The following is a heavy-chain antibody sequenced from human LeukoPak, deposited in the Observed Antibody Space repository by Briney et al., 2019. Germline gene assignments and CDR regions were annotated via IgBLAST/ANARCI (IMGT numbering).Heavy chain of an antibody. V-gene: IGHV5-51*01. CDR1: GYSFTSYW. CDR3: ARGVVLAGATPTNWFDP. CDR2: IYPGDSDT. D-gene: IGHD1-26*01. Sequence: GESLKISCKGSGYSFTSYWIGWVRQMPGKGLEWMGIIYPGDSDTRYSPSFQGQVTISADKSISTAYLQWSSLKASDTAMYYCARGVVLAGATPTNWFDPWGQGTLVTVSS. J-gene: IGHJ5*02.